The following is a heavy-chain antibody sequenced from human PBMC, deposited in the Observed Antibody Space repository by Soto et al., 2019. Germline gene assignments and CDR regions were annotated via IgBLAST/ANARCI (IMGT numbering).Heavy chain of an antibody. D-gene: IGHD3-3*01. Sequence: PGGSLRLSCAASGFTFSNAWMSWVRKAPGKGLEWVGRIKSKTDGGTTDYAALVKGRFTISRDYSKNTLYLQMNSLKTEDTAVYYCNTQYYDFSSGSYYYAMDVWGQGTPVTVSS. CDR1: GFTFSNAW. J-gene: IGHJ6*02. V-gene: IGHV3-15*01. CDR2: IKSKTDGGTT. CDR3: NTQYYDFSSGSYYYAMDV.